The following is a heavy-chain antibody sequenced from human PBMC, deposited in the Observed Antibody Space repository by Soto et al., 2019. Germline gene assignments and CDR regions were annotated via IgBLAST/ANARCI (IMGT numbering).Heavy chain of an antibody. CDR3: AKSRSYGDFHH. CDR1: GFSLSTTGVG. J-gene: IGHJ1*01. V-gene: IGHV2-5*02. Sequence: SGPTLVNPTQTLTLTCTFSGFSLSTTGVGVGWIRQPPGKALEWLALFYWDDDQHYSPSLKSRLTITKDPSKNQVVLTMTNMDPVDTATYYCAKSRSYGDFHHCGQGTLVTVYS. CDR2: FYWDDDQ. D-gene: IGHD4-17*01.